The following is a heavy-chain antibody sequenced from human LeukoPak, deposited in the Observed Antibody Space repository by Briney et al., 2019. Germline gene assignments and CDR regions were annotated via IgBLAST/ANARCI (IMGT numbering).Heavy chain of an antibody. V-gene: IGHV4-61*02. J-gene: IGHJ4*02. Sequence: PSQTLSLTCTVSGGSISSGSYYWSWIRQPAGKGLEWIWRIYTSGSTNYNPSLKSRVTISVDTSKNQFSLKLSSVTAADTAVYYCARGGYSYGSNFDYWGQGTLVTVSS. D-gene: IGHD5-18*01. CDR1: GGSISSGSYY. CDR3: ARGGYSYGSNFDY. CDR2: IYTSGST.